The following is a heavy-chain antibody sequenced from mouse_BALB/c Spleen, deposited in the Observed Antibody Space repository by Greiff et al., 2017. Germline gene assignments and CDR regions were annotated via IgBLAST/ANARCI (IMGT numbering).Heavy chain of an antibody. CDR1: GYTFTSYW. V-gene: IGHV1S81*02. CDR2: INPSNGRT. CDR3: ARSSSNLLLLAWFAY. Sequence: QVQLKQPGAELVKPGASVKLSCKASGYTFTSYWMHWVKQRPGQGLEWIGEINPSNGRTNYNEKFKSKATLTVDKSSSTAYMQLSSLTSEDSAVYYCARSSSNLLLLAWFAYWGQGTLVTVSA. J-gene: IGHJ3*01. D-gene: IGHD1-1*01.